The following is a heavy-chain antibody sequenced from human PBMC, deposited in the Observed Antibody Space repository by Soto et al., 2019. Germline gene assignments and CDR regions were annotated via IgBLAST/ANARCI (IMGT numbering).Heavy chain of an antibody. D-gene: IGHD3-3*01. J-gene: IGHJ4*02. CDR1: GYNFTNYA. Sequence: QVHLEQSRGEVKKPGASVRVSCKASGYNFTNYAITWVRQAPGQGLQWMGWISIHIGYTYYTQSLRGRLTMTTDTSTTTAYMELRSLTSDDTAVYYCGRYDTILGTNEVDNWGQGTPVTVS. CDR2: ISIHIGYT. CDR3: GRYDTILGTNEVDN. V-gene: IGHV1-18*04.